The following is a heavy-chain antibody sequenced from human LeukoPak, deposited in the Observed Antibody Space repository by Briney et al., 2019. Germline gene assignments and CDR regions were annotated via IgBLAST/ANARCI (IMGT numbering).Heavy chain of an antibody. Sequence: PGGSLRLSCAASGFTFSSYAMSWVRQSPGKGLEWVSVISGGGGSTYYADSVKGRFTISRDNAKNSLYLQMNSLRDEDTAVYYCVRGDGWFGELLNFDNWGQGTLVTVSS. D-gene: IGHD3-10*01. J-gene: IGHJ4*02. CDR3: VRGDGWFGELLNFDN. CDR1: GFTFSSYA. CDR2: ISGGGGST. V-gene: IGHV3-23*01.